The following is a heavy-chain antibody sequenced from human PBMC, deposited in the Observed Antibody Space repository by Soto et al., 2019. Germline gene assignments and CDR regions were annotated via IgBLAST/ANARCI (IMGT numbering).Heavy chain of an antibody. J-gene: IGHJ4*02. V-gene: IGHV1-18*01. CDR2: ISAYNGNT. D-gene: IGHD6-19*01. CDR3: AGELGVAVAGPDDY. Sequence: ASVKVSCKASGYTFTSYGISWVRQAPGQGLEWMGWISAYNGNTNYAQKLQGRVTMTTDTSTSTAYMELRSLRSDDTAVYYCAGELGVAVAGPDDYWGQGTLVTVSS. CDR1: GYTFTSYG.